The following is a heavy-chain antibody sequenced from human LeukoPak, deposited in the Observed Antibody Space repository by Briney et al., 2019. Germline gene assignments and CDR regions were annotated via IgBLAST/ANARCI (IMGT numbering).Heavy chain of an antibody. CDR2: MNPHSGGT. Sequence: ASVKVSCKSSGYILTAYYIHWARQAPGQGLEWLGWMNPHSGGTNYAQNFRGRVTMTTDTSINTAYMELTGLTPDDTALYYCARALRTISGMDVWGQGTTVAVSS. V-gene: IGHV1-2*02. J-gene: IGHJ6*02. CDR1: GYILTAYY. CDR3: ARALRTISGMDV. D-gene: IGHD2-2*01.